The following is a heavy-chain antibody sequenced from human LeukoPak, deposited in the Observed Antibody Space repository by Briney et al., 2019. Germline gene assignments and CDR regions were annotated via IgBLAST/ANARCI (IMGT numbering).Heavy chain of an antibody. CDR1: GGTFSSYA. D-gene: IGHD6-6*01. CDR2: IIPIFGIA. Sequence: GASVKVSCKASGGTFSSYAISWVRQAPGQGLEWMGRIIPIFGIANYAQKFQGRVTITADKSTSTAYMELSSLRSEGTAVYYCARRSIAPSEDLDYWGQGTLVTVSS. CDR3: ARRSIAPSEDLDY. V-gene: IGHV1-69*04. J-gene: IGHJ4*02.